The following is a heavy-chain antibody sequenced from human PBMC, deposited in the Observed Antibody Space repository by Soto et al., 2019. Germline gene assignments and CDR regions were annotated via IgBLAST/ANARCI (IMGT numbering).Heavy chain of an antibody. CDR3: ARLVWGFWYFDY. V-gene: IGHV1-3*01. CDR1: GYTFTSYA. D-gene: IGHD7-27*01. Sequence: ASVKVSCKASGYTFTSYAMHWVRQAPGQRLEWMGWINAGNGNTKYSQKFQGRVTITRDTSASTAYMELSSLRSEDTAVYYCARLVWGFWYFDYWGQGTLVTVSS. J-gene: IGHJ4*02. CDR2: INAGNGNT.